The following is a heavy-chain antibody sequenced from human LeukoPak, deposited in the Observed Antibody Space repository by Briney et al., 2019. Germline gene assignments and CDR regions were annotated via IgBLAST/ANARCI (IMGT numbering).Heavy chain of an antibody. J-gene: IGHJ6*03. D-gene: IGHD6-6*01. CDR3: ARSTARRGYYYYMDV. V-gene: IGHV1-18*01. Sequence: ASVKVSCKASGYTFTSYGISWVRQAPGQGLEWMGWISAYNGNTNYAQKLQGRVTMTTDTSTSTAYMELRSLRSDDTAVYYCARSTARRGYYYYMDVWGKGTTVTVSS. CDR1: GYTFTSYG. CDR2: ISAYNGNT.